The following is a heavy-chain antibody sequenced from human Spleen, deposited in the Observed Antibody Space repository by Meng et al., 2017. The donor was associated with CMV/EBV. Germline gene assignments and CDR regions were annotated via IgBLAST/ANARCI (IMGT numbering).Heavy chain of an antibody. Sequence: VGGGSSRGVIREPPGEGLELVGEIYHSGNANYRPYLKGRLTITKDKSNNQFSLKLSSVTAADTAVYYCARGLDLYYDFWSGNCFDPWGQGTLVTVSS. CDR3: ARGLDLYYDFWSGNCFDP. CDR1: VGGGSS. J-gene: IGHJ5*02. V-gene: IGHV4-4*02. CDR2: IYHSGNA. D-gene: IGHD3-3*01.